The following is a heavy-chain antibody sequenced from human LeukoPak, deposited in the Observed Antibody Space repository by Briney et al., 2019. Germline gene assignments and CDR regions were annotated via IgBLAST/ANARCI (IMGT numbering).Heavy chain of an antibody. Sequence: GGSLTLSFAVAGLNVRSNYMTSVRQAPGKGLEWVSVLHSGGDTYYADSVKGRFTISRDNSENTVYLQMNSLRAEDTAVYYCARGKVYYYYDYWGQGTLVAVSS. CDR1: GLNVRSNY. CDR3: ARGKVYYYYDY. CDR2: LHSGGDT. D-gene: IGHD5/OR15-5a*01. J-gene: IGHJ4*02. V-gene: IGHV3-53*01.